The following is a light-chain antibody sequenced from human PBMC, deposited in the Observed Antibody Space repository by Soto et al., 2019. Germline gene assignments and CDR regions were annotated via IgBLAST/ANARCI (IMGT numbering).Light chain of an antibody. CDR1: QSVRSN. CDR2: GAS. V-gene: IGKV3-15*01. J-gene: IGKJ3*01. CDR3: HQYSNLPPFT. Sequence: EIVMTQSPVTLSVSPGERVTLSCRASQSVRSNLAWYQQKPGQAPRLLIYGASTRATGIPDRFSGSGSGTEFTLTISSLQSEDFAVYYCHQYSNLPPFTFGPGTKVDIK.